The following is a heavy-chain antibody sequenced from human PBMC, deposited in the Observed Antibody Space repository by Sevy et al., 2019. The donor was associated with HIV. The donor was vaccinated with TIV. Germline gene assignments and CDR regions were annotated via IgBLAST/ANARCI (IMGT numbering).Heavy chain of an antibody. D-gene: IGHD6-13*01. Sequence: SETLSLTCTVSGGSISNYFWSWIRQPPGKGLEWNGYIYYSGSTNYNPSLKSRVTISVETSKNQFSLKLSSVTAADTAVYYCARESIGAVGDFDYWGQGTLVTVSS. CDR3: ARESIGAVGDFDY. V-gene: IGHV4-59*01. CDR1: GGSISNYF. CDR2: IYYSGST. J-gene: IGHJ4*02.